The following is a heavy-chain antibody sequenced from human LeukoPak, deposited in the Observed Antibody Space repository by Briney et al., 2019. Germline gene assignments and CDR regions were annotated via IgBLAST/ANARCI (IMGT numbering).Heavy chain of an antibody. J-gene: IGHJ6*03. CDR1: GYTFTGYY. Sequence: GASVKVSCKASGYTFTGYYMHWVRQAPGQGLEWMGWINPNSGGTNYAQKFQGRVTMTRDTSISTAYMELSRLRSDDTAVYYCARDPGIAAVTNYYMDVWGKGTTVTVSS. CDR2: INPNSGGT. D-gene: IGHD6-13*01. V-gene: IGHV1-2*02. CDR3: ARDPGIAAVTNYYMDV.